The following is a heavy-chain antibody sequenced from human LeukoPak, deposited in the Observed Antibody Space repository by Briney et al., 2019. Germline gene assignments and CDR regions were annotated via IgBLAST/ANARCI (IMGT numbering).Heavy chain of an antibody. D-gene: IGHD2-2*03. CDR1: GGTFSSHA. V-gene: IGHV1-69*13. CDR3: ARELTYLDIVVVPAAIHYYYYMDV. J-gene: IGHJ6*03. CDR2: IIPIFGTA. Sequence: SVKVSCKASGGTFSSHAISWVRQAPGQGLEWMGGIIPIFGTANYAQKFQGRVTITADESTSTAYMELSSLRSEDTAVYYCARELTYLDIVVVPAAIHYYYYMDVWGKGTTVTVSS.